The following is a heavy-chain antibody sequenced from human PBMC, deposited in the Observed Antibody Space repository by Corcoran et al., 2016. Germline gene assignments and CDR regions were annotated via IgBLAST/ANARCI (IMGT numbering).Heavy chain of an antibody. CDR1: GFSLSTSEVG. D-gene: IGHD3-10*01. Sequence: QITLKESGPPLVKPTQTLTLTCTFSGFSLSTSEVGVGWIRQPPGKALEWLAIIFWDDEKRYRPSLKSRLTITKDTSKNQVVLTMTNMDTVDTATNYCAHAHNYGSGSFNFDYWGQGTMVTVSS. V-gene: IGHV2-5*02. CDR3: AHAHNYGSGSFNFDY. J-gene: IGHJ4*02. CDR2: IFWDDEK.